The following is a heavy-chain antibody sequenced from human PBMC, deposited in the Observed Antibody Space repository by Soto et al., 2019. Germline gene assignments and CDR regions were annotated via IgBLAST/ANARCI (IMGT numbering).Heavy chain of an antibody. CDR1: GGSISSSDFY. J-gene: IGHJ5*02. CDR2: MYYSGTT. CDR3: AVVDSTGDWFDP. Sequence: SETLSLTCTVSGGSISSSDFYWGWLRQTPGKGLEFIGSMYYSGTTYYNPSLKSRVTISVDTSKNQFTLKLISVTAADTAVYYCAVVDSTGDWFDPWGEGALVTVSS. D-gene: IGHD6-25*01. V-gene: IGHV4-39*01.